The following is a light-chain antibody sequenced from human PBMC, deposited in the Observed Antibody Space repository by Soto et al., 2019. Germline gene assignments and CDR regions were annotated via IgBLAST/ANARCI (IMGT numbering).Light chain of an antibody. J-gene: IGLJ1*01. CDR1: SSDVGAYDY. Sequence: QSVLTQPASVSGSPGQSITISCTGTSSDVGAYDYVSWYQQFPDTAPKLIIFDVTNRPSGVSNRFSGSKSGNTASLTISGLQAGDEAEYYCNSYTSSRTYVFVSVTKVTVL. V-gene: IGLV2-14*03. CDR3: NSYTSSRTYV. CDR2: DVT.